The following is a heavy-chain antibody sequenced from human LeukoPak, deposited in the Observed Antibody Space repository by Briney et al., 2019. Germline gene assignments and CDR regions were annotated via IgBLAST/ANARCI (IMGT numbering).Heavy chain of an antibody. Sequence: SETLSLTCAVYGGSSSGYYWSWIRQPPGKGLEWIGEINHSGSTNYNPSLKSRVTISVDTSKNQFSLKLSSVTAADTAVYYCARGRVVFRPLGQGTLVTVSS. D-gene: IGHD3-16*01. CDR3: ARGRVVFRP. CDR1: GGSSSGYY. V-gene: IGHV4-34*01. CDR2: INHSGST. J-gene: IGHJ5*02.